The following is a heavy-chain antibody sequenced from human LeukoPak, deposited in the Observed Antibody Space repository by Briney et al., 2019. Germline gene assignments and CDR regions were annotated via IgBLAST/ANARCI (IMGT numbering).Heavy chain of an antibody. CDR3: ARDWLVRGSSCWYEGGYFDY. Sequence: ASVKVSCKASGYTFTSYGISWVRQAPGQGLEWMGWISAYNGNTNYAQKLQGRVTMTTDTSTSTAYMELRSLRSDDTAVYYCARDWLVRGSSCWYEGGYFDYWGQGTLVTVSS. J-gene: IGHJ4*02. CDR2: ISAYNGNT. V-gene: IGHV1-18*01. CDR1: GYTFTSYG. D-gene: IGHD6-19*01.